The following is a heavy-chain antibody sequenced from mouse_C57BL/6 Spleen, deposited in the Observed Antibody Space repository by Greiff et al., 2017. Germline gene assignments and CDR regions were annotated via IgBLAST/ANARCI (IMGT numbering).Heavy chain of an antibody. CDR2: IDPSDRYT. D-gene: IGHD1-1*01. Sequence: QVQLQQSGAELVMPGASVTLSCKASGYTFTSYWMHWVKQRPGQGLEWIGEIDPSDRYTNYNQKFKGKTTLTVDKSSSTAYMQLSSLTSEDSAVYYCARAPRYYERNPWFADWGQGTLVTVAA. V-gene: IGHV1-69*01. CDR1: GYTFTSYW. CDR3: ARAPRYYERNPWFAD. J-gene: IGHJ3*01.